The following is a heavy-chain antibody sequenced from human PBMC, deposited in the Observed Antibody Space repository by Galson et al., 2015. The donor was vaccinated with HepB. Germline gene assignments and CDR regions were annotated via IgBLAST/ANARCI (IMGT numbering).Heavy chain of an antibody. CDR3: ARDGDYEPFDY. CDR2: ISSSSSTI. V-gene: IGHV3-48*04. Sequence: SLRLSCAASGFTFSSYSMNWVRQAPGKGLEWVSYISSSSSTIYYADSVKGRFTISRDNAKNSLYLQMNSLRAKDTAVYYCARDGDYEPFDYWGQGTLVTVSS. D-gene: IGHD4-17*01. J-gene: IGHJ4*02. CDR1: GFTFSSYS.